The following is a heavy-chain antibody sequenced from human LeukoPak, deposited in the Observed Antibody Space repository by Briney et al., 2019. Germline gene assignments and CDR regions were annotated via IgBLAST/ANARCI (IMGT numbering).Heavy chain of an antibody. J-gene: IGHJ5*02. CDR2: ITSGSSFI. V-gene: IGHV3-21*01. CDR1: GITFSNAW. Sequence: GGSLRLSCAASGITFSNAWMSWVRQAPGKGLEWVSSITSGSSFIYYADSVKGRFTISRDNAKNSLTLQMNSLRAEDTGVYYCARAGSGGTFGTWGQGTLVTVSS. D-gene: IGHD2-8*02. CDR3: ARAGSGGTFGT.